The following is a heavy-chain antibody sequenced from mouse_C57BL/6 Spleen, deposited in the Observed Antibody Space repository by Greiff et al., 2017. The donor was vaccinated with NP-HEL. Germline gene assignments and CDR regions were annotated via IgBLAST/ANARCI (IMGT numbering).Heavy chain of an antibody. V-gene: IGHV1-76*01. CDR3: AQTAQAAWFAY. J-gene: IGHJ3*01. CDR1: GYTFTDYY. D-gene: IGHD3-2*02. Sequence: VHLVESGAELVRPGASVKLSCKASGYTFTDYYINWVKQRPGQGLEWIARIYPGSGNTYYNEKFKGKATLTAEKSSSTAYMQLSSLTSEDSAVYFCAQTAQAAWFAYWGQGTLVTVSA. CDR2: IYPGSGNT.